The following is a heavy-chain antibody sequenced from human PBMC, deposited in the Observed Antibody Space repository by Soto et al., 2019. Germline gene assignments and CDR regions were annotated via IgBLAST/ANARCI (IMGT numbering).Heavy chain of an antibody. Sequence: TVKVACKASGGTVSSYAMSGVRQAPGEGLERMGGIIPIFATANDAQKLQGRVTIPADKSTSTAYMELSSLRVEASAIYYCVKDNNWADPGWGQGTLVTVSS. CDR1: GGTVSSYA. V-gene: IGHV1-69*06. J-gene: IGHJ4*02. CDR2: IIPIFATA. D-gene: IGHD3-16*01. CDR3: VKDNNWADPG.